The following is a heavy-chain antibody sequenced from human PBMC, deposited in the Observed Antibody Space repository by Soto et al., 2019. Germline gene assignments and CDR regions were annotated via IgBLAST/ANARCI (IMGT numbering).Heavy chain of an antibody. D-gene: IGHD2-15*01. CDR3: AKRGTYCSGGSCYYYFDY. V-gene: IGHV3-23*01. Sequence: EVQLLESGGGLVQPGGSLRLSCAASGFTFSSYAITWVRQAPGKGLEWVSAISGSGGSTYYADSVKGRFSISRDNSKNTMYLQMNSLRAEDTAVYYCAKRGTYCSGGSCYYYFDYCGHGTLVTVSS. CDR1: GFTFSSYA. J-gene: IGHJ4*03. CDR2: ISGSGGST.